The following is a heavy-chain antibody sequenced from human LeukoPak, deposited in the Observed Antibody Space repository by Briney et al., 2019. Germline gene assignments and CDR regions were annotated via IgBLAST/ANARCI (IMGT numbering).Heavy chain of an antibody. CDR1: GGSISSSSYY. CDR3: ARRKFWSGYYYYYYGMDV. CDR2: IYYSGST. D-gene: IGHD3-3*01. J-gene: IGHJ6*02. V-gene: IGHV4-39*07. Sequence: SETLSLTCTVSGGSISSSSYYWGWIRQPPGKGLEWIGSIYYSGSTNYNPSLKSRVSISVDTSKNQFSLKLSSVTAADTAVYYCARRKFWSGYYYYYYGMDVWGQGTTVTVSS.